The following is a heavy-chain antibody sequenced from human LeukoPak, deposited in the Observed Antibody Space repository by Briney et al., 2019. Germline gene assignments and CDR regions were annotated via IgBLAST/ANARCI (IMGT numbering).Heavy chain of an antibody. D-gene: IGHD2-15*01. CDR2: IYPGDSET. Sequence: GESLKISCEASGYTFTNYWIGWVRQMPGKGLEWMGIIYPGDSETRYSPSFQGQVTISADKSISTAYLQWSSLKASDTAMYYCVRALGYCSSGSCYYYDYWGQGTLVTVSS. J-gene: IGHJ4*02. V-gene: IGHV5-51*01. CDR3: VRALGYCSSGSCYYYDY. CDR1: GYTFTNYW.